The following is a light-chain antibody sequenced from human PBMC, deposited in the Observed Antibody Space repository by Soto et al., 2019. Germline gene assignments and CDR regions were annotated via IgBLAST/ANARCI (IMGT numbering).Light chain of an antibody. CDR3: SSYAGNNNVV. CDR2: VAS. CDR1: SSDVGDYKF. J-gene: IGLJ2*01. V-gene: IGLV2-8*01. Sequence: QSALTQPPSASGSPGQSVSLSCTGTSSDVGDYKFVSWYQQHPGKAPKLLIYVASRRPSGVPDRFSGSKSGNTASLTVSGLQAEDEADYYCSSYAGNNNVVFGGGTKVTVL.